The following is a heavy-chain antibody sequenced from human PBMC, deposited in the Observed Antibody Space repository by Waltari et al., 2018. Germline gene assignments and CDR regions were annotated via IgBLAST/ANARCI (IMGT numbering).Heavy chain of an antibody. D-gene: IGHD6-19*01. J-gene: IGHJ4*02. CDR2: RSYDGSNK. V-gene: IGHV3-30-3*01. CDR1: GFTFSSYA. CDR3: ARTRKLIAVAGTDY. Sequence: QVQLVESGGGVVQPGRSLRLSCAASGFTFSSYAMHWVRQAPGKGLEWVAGRSYDGSNKYYADSVKGRLTTSRDNSKNTLYLQMNSLRAEDTAVYYCARTRKLIAVAGTDYWGQGTLVTVSS.